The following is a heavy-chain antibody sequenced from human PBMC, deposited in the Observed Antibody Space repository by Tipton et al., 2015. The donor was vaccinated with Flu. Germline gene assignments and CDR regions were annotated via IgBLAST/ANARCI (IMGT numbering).Heavy chain of an antibody. V-gene: IGHV3-23*01. CDR1: GFTFNNYA. J-gene: IGHJ3*02. Sequence: SLRLSCAASGFTFNNYAMNWVRQAPGKGLEWVSAVSGSGGGPTYADSVKGRFTISRDNSKNTLYLQMNSLTAEDTAVYYCAKAIAAAGSIWGQGTMVTVSS. D-gene: IGHD6-13*01. CDR2: VSGSGGGP. CDR3: AKAIAAAGSI.